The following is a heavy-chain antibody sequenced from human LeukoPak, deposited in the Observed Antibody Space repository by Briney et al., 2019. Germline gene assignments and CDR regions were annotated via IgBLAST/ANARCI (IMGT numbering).Heavy chain of an antibody. CDR1: GGTFSSYA. D-gene: IGHD2-2*01. V-gene: IGHV1-18*01. J-gene: IGHJ5*02. CDR3: ANLLGYCSSTSCWNWFDP. CDR2: ISAYNGNT. Sequence: ASVKVSCKASGGTFSSYAISWVRQAPGQGLEWMGWISAYNGNTNYAQKLQGRVTMTTDTSTSTAYMELRSLRSDDTAVYYCANLLGYCSSTSCWNWFDPWGQGTLVTVSS.